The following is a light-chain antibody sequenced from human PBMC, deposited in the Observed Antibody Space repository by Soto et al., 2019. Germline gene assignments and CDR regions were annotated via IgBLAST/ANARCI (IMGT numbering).Light chain of an antibody. Sequence: QSVLTQPPSVSGAAGQRVTISCTGSSSNIGAGYDVHWYQQLPGTAPKLLIYGNTNRPSGVPDRFSGSKSGTSASLAITGLQAEDEADYYCQSYDSSMSGSKVVFGGGTKVTVL. J-gene: IGLJ2*01. CDR2: GNT. CDR1: SSNIGAGYD. V-gene: IGLV1-40*01. CDR3: QSYDSSMSGSKVV.